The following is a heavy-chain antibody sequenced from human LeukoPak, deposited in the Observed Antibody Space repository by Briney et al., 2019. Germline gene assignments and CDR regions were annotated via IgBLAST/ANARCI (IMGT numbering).Heavy chain of an antibody. CDR2: ISYDGSNK. CDR3: ARGYYYDSSGNLDY. D-gene: IGHD3-22*01. Sequence: GRSLRLSCAASGFTFSSYAMHWVHQAPGKGLEWVAVISYDGSNKYYADSVKGRFTISRDNSKNTLYLQMNSLRAEDTAVYYCARGYYYDSSGNLDYWGQGTLVTVSS. CDR1: GFTFSSYA. J-gene: IGHJ4*02. V-gene: IGHV3-30*04.